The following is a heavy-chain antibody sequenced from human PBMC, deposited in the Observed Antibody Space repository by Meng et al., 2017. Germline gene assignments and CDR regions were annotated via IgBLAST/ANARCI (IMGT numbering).Heavy chain of an antibody. J-gene: IGHJ4*02. Sequence: GESLKISCAASGFTFSSYEMNWVRQAPGKGLEWLSAISGSGGSTYYADSVKGRFTISRDNSKNTLYMQMNSLRAEDTAVYYCAKNRLDIVVVVAATVDYWGQGTLVTVSS. D-gene: IGHD2-15*01. CDR3: AKNRLDIVVVVAATVDY. V-gene: IGHV3-23*01. CDR2: ISGSGGST. CDR1: GFTFSSYE.